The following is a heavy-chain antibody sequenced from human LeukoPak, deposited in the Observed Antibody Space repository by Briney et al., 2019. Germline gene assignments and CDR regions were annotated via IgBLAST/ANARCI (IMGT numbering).Heavy chain of an antibody. V-gene: IGHV3-30*02. Sequence: GGSLRLSCAASGFTFSSYGMHWVRQAPGKGLERVAFIRYDGSNKYYADSVKGRFTISRDNSKNTLYLQMNSLRAEDTAVYYCARDRRDDSSGYYYSHFDYWGQGTLVTVSS. CDR1: GFTFSSYG. J-gene: IGHJ4*02. CDR2: IRYDGSNK. D-gene: IGHD3-22*01. CDR3: ARDRRDDSSGYYYSHFDY.